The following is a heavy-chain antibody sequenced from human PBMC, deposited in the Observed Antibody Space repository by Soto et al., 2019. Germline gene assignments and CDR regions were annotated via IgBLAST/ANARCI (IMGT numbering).Heavy chain of an antibody. CDR2: IYYSGST. D-gene: IGHD3-22*01. Sequence: SETRSRTCTVSGGSISSGDYYWMWIRQPPGKGLEWIGYIYYSGSTYYNPSLKSRVTISVDTSKNQFSLKLSSVTAADTAVYYCARDYDSSGLFDYWGQGTLVTVPS. V-gene: IGHV4-30-4*01. CDR3: ARDYDSSGLFDY. J-gene: IGHJ4*02. CDR1: GGSISSGDYY.